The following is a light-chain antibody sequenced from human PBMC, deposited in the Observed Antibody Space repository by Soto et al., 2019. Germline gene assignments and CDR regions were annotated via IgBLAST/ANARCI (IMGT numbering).Light chain of an antibody. CDR3: QHRSNWPLT. V-gene: IGKV3-11*01. CDR2: DAS. J-gene: IGKJ4*01. Sequence: EVVLTQSPATLSLSPGERATLSCRASQSVSSYLAWYQQKPGQAPRLLIYDASNRATGIPARFSGSGSGTDFTLTINSLEPEDFAVYYCQHRSNWPLTFGGGTKVESK. CDR1: QSVSSY.